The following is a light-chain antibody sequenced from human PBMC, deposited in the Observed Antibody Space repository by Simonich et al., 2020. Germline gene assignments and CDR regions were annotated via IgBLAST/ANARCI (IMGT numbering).Light chain of an antibody. Sequence: QSALTQPASVSGSPGQSITNSCTGTSSDVGSYNLVSWYQQHPGKAPKHMIYEGSKRPSGVSTRFSVSKSGNTSSLTISGLQAEDEADYYCCAYAGISTVVFGGGTKLTVL. J-gene: IGLJ2*01. V-gene: IGLV2-23*01. CDR2: EGS. CDR1: SSDVGSYNL. CDR3: CAYAGISTVV.